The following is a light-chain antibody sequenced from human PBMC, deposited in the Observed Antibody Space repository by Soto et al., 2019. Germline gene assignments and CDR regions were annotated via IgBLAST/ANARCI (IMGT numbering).Light chain of an antibody. V-gene: IGLV1-44*01. Sequence: QPVLTQPPSTSGTPGQRVTISCSGSSSSIGSNSVNWYQQLPGTAPKLLIYTNSQRPSGVPDRFSGSKSGTSASLAISGLQSEDEADYYCAAWDDSLNGVVFGGGTKVTVL. CDR3: AAWDDSLNGVV. CDR1: SSSIGSNS. J-gene: IGLJ2*01. CDR2: TNS.